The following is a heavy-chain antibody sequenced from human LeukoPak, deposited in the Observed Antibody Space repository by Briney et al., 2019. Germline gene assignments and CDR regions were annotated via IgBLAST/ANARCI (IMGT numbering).Heavy chain of an antibody. CDR1: GFTFSSYG. Sequence: GGSLRLSCAASGFTFSSYGMSWVRQAPGKGLEWVANIKQDGTEKYYVDSVKGRFTISRDNAKNSLYLQMNSLRVEDTAVYYCVRVGTSFDIWGQGTMVTVSS. D-gene: IGHD7-27*01. CDR2: IKQDGTEK. J-gene: IGHJ3*02. V-gene: IGHV3-7*01. CDR3: VRVGTSFDI.